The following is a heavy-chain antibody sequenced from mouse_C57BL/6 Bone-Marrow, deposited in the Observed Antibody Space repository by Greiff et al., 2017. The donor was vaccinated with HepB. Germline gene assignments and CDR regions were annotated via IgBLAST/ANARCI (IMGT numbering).Heavy chain of an antibody. J-gene: IGHJ2*01. V-gene: IGHV1-69*01. D-gene: IGHD2-1*01. CDR3: AAYGNYGY. CDR2: IDPSDSYT. CDR1: GYTFTSYW. Sequence: QVQLQQPGAELVMPGASVKLSCKASGYTFTSYWMHWVKQRPGQGLEWIGEIDPSDSYTNYNQKFKGKSTLTVDKSSSTAYMQLSSLTSEDSAAYYCAAYGNYGYWGQGTTLTVSS.